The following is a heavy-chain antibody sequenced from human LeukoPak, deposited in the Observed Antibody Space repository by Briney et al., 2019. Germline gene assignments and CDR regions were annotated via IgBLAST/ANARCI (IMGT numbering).Heavy chain of an antibody. V-gene: IGHV1-2*04. J-gene: IGHJ6*02. CDR2: INPNSGGT. D-gene: IGHD3-22*01. CDR1: GYTFTGYY. CDR3: ARAPIYSDSSGYYYNPDDYYYYGMDV. Sequence: ASVKVSCKASGYTFTGYYMHRVRQAPGQGLEWMGWINPNSGGTNYAQKFQGWVTMTRDTSISTAYMELSRLRSDDTAVYYCARAPIYSDSSGYYYNPDDYYYYGMDVWGQGTTVTVSS.